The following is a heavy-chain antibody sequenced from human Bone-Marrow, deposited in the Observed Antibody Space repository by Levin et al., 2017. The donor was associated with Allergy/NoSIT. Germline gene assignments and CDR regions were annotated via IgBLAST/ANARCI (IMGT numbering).Heavy chain of an antibody. D-gene: IGHD3-9*01. J-gene: IGHJ4*02. Sequence: GESLKISCAASGLTFSSYAIHWARQAPGKGLEWVAVIWSDGSTKKYVDSVKGRFTISRDNSKNMAYLQMTSLRAEDTAAYYCVINFDSSQGGYWGQGTLVTVSS. V-gene: IGHV3-33*01. CDR3: VINFDSSQGGY. CDR1: GLTFSSYA. CDR2: IWSDGSTK.